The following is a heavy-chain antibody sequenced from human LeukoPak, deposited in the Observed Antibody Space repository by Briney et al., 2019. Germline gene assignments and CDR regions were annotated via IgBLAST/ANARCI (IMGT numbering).Heavy chain of an antibody. CDR3: ARDYCSGGSCYLS. J-gene: IGHJ4*02. V-gene: IGHV3-53*01. CDR2: IYSGGST. D-gene: IGHD2-15*01. Sequence: GGSLRLSCAASGFTVSSNYMSWVRQAPGKGLEWVSVIYSGGSTYYADSVKGRFTISRDNAKNSLYLQMNSLRDEDTAVYYCARDYCSGGSCYLSWGQGTLVTVSS. CDR1: GFTVSSNY.